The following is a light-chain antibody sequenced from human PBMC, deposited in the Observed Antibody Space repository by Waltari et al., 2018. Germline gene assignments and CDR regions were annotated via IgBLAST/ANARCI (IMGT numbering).Light chain of an antibody. CDR2: EVS. CDR3: SSYTTSSAPGV. J-gene: IGLJ1*01. Sequence: QSALTQPASVSGSPGQSITISCSGTASYFRAYFFFSWYQQHPGKAPHLIIYEVSKRPSGISNRFSASKSGNTASLTISGLQAEDEADYYCSSYTTSSAPGVFGTGTRVTVL. CDR1: ASYFRAYFF. V-gene: IGLV2-14*01.